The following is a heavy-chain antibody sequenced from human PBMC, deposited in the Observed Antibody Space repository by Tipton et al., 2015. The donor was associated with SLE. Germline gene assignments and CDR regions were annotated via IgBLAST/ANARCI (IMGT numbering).Heavy chain of an antibody. CDR2: IYHTGNT. CDR3: ARDLWGTQATEY. V-gene: IGHV4-4*02. Sequence: GSLRLSCTVSGGSITSDNWWSWVRQPPGKGLEWIGEIYHTGNTKYNPSLKSRVTISVDKSKNQFSLQLSSVTAADTAVYYCARDLWGTQATEYWGQGTLVTVSS. J-gene: IGHJ4*02. CDR1: GGSITSDNW. D-gene: IGHD3-16*01.